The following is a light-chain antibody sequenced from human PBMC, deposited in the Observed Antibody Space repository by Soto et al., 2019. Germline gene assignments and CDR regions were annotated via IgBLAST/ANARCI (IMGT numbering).Light chain of an antibody. J-gene: IGLJ1*01. V-gene: IGLV2-11*01. Sequence: QSVLTQPPSASGSPGQAVTISCTGTSRDIGGYDFVSWYQVRPGEAPQLIIYDVNKRPSGVPYRFSGSKSGNTASLTISGLQAEDEADYYCCSYAGTYTRVFGTGTKVTVL. CDR3: CSYAGTYTRV. CDR1: SRDIGGYDF. CDR2: DVN.